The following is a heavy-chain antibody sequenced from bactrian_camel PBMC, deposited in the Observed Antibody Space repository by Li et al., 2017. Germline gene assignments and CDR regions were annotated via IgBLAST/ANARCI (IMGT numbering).Heavy chain of an antibody. D-gene: IGHD4*01. CDR1: GFTLANAD. J-gene: IGHJ4*01. CDR3: AADSGVPLPASTNMQWVKEHWRYY. CDR2: IVSDGRT. V-gene: IGHV3S56*01. Sequence: HVQLVESGGGSVQAGDALKLSCTVSGFTLANADITWNRRISGNECWLVATIVSDGRTTYEDSVKGRFTISRDTTRNTVYLQMKSLKPEDTGMYYCAADSGVPLPASTNMQWVKEHWRYYWGQGTQVTVS.